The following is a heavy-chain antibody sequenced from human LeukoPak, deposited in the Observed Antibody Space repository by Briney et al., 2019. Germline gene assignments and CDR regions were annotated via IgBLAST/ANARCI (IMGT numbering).Heavy chain of an antibody. CDR3: ARVSRDGLLDY. V-gene: IGHV1-2*02. D-gene: IGHD5-24*01. CDR2: INPNSGGT. J-gene: IGHJ4*02. Sequence: ASVKVSCKASGYTFTSYDINWVRQATGQGLEWMGWINPNSGGTNYAQKFQGRVTMTRDTSISTAYMELSRLRSDDTAVYYCARVSRDGLLDYWGQGTLVTVSS. CDR1: GYTFTSYD.